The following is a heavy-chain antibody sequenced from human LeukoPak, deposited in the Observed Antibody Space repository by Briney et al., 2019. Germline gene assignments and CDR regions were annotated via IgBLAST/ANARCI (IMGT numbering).Heavy chain of an antibody. J-gene: IGHJ4*02. CDR3: ARDRGYFTMTINYFDY. CDR1: GFTFSIYS. CDR2: ISSSSSYI. D-gene: IGHD3-22*01. Sequence: GGSLRLSCAASGFTFSIYSMNWVRQAPGKGLEWVSSISSSSSYIYYADSVKGRFTISRDNAKNSLYLQMNSLRAEDTAVYYCARDRGYFTMTINYFDYWGQGTLVTVSS. V-gene: IGHV3-21*01.